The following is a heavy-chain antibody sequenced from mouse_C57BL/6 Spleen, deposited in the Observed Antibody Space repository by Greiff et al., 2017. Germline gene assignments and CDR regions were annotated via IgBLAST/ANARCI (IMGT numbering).Heavy chain of an antibody. V-gene: IGHV8-8*01. J-gene: IGHJ4*01. Sequence: QVTLKVSGPGILQPSQTLSLTCSFSGFSLSTFGMGVGWIRPPSGKGLEWLAHIWWDDDKYYNPALKSRLTISKDTSKNQVFLKIANVDTADTATYYCARIEGTVVAYYYAMDYWGQGTSVTVSS. CDR1: GFSLSTFGMG. CDR2: IWWDDDK. D-gene: IGHD1-1*01. CDR3: ARIEGTVVAYYYAMDY.